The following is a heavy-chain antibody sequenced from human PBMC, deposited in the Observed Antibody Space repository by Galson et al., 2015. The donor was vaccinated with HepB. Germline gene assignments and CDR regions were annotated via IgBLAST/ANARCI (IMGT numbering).Heavy chain of an antibody. Sequence: ALRLSCAACGFTFSDYAMHWVRQAPGTGVECVASISSNGGVAYYADSVKGRFTISRDNSKNTLYLQMSSLTTEDTAVYYCVKDRWVDYWGQGTLVAVSS. CDR1: GFTFSDYA. V-gene: IGHV3-64D*06. CDR3: VKDRWVDY. CDR2: ISSNGGVA. J-gene: IGHJ4*02. D-gene: IGHD6-13*01.